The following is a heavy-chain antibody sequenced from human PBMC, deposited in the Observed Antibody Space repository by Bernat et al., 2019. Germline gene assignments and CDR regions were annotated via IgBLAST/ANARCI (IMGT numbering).Heavy chain of an antibody. CDR2: INSDGSST. Sequence: EVQLVESGGGLVQPGGSLRLSCAASGFTFSSYWMHWVRQAPGKGLVWVSRINSDGSSTSYADSAQGRFTISRNNAKKTLYLQMNSLRAEETAVYYCARPVEMTTISFDYRGQGTQVTVSS. D-gene: IGHD5-24*01. CDR3: ARPVEMTTISFDY. V-gene: IGHV3-74*01. CDR1: GFTFSSYW. J-gene: IGHJ4*02.